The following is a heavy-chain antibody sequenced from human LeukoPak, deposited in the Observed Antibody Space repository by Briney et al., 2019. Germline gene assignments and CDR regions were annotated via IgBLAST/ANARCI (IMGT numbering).Heavy chain of an antibody. J-gene: IGHJ4*02. CDR3: ARAPAYCGGDCYSNIDY. D-gene: IGHD2-21*02. CDR2: IYYSGST. V-gene: IGHV4-59*01. Sequence: PSETLSLTCTVSGGSISSYYWSWIRQPPGKGLEWIGYIYYSGSTNYNPSLKSRVTISVDTSKNQFSLKLSSVTAADTAVDYCARAPAYCGGDCYSNIDYWGQGTLVTVSS. CDR1: GGSISSYY.